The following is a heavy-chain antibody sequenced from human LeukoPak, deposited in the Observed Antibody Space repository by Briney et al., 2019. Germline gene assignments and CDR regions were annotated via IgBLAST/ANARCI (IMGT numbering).Heavy chain of an antibody. Sequence: QPGGSLRLSCAASGFTFSSYWVHWVRQAPGKGLVWVSRLNNDGSSTNYADSVKGRFTISRDNAKSTLYLQMNSLRAEDTAVYYCARMATTPYYYYYGMDVWGQGTTVTVSS. V-gene: IGHV3-74*01. J-gene: IGHJ6*02. D-gene: IGHD5-24*01. CDR1: GFTFSSYW. CDR2: LNNDGSST. CDR3: ARMATTPYYYYYGMDV.